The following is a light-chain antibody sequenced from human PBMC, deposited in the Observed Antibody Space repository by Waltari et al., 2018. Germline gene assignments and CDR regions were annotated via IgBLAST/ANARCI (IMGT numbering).Light chain of an antibody. CDR2: ATS. J-gene: IGLJ2*01. Sequence: QAVVTQEPSLTVSPGGTVTLTCASSTGLVTRGHYPYWCQQKPGQAPRTLIYATSNKHAWTPVRFSGSLLGGKAALTLSGAQPEDEADYYCLISFGGAEEIFGGGTKLTVL. CDR1: TGLVTRGHY. CDR3: LISFGGAEEI. V-gene: IGLV7-46*01.